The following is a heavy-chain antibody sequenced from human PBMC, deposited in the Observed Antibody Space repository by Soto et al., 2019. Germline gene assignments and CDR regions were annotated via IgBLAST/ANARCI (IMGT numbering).Heavy chain of an antibody. D-gene: IGHD3-16*02. CDR3: ARDGGAVWGTYRQRAPRLDY. J-gene: IGHJ4*02. V-gene: IGHV4-59*12. CDR1: GGSISSYS. Sequence: SETLSLTCIVSGGSISSYSWSWIRQPPGEGLERIGYNYYSGSTNSTPSLKSRVTISVYKSKDEFSLKLSSVTAADTAVYYCARDGGAVWGTYRQRAPRLDYWGEGTLVS. CDR2: NYYSGST.